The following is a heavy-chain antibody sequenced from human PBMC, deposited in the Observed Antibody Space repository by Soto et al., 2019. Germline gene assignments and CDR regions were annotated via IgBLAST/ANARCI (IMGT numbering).Heavy chain of an antibody. D-gene: IGHD1-1*01. CDR3: ANPIPKAGTTFGF. CDR1: GFTFSNFA. J-gene: IGHJ4*01. Sequence: QLLESGGGFVQPGGSLRLSCVASGFTFSNFAMAWVRQAPGEGLEWVSAISGSGDDTFYADSMKGRFTISRDNSKDTRYLQINSLRAEDTAVYYCANPIPKAGTTFGFWGHGTLVTVSS. V-gene: IGHV3-23*01. CDR2: ISGSGDDT.